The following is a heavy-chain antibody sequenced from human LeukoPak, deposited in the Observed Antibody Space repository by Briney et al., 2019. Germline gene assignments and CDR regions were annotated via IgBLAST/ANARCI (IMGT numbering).Heavy chain of an antibody. J-gene: IGHJ4*02. CDR2: ISVDGGST. V-gene: IGHV3-43*02. CDR3: AKDRPPHSRGWYGHFDY. CDR1: GFTLDDYA. D-gene: IGHD6-19*01. Sequence: GGSLRLSCVPSGFTLDDYAMHWVRQAPGRGLEWVSLISVDGGSTYYADSLKGRFTISRDNSKNSLYLQMNSLRTEDTALYYCAKDRPPHSRGWYGHFDYWGQGTLVTVSS.